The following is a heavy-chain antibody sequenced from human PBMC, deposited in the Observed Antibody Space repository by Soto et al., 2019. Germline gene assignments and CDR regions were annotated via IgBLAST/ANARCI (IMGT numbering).Heavy chain of an antibody. CDR1: GYTFSRYG. CDR2: INGNTGHT. V-gene: IGHV1-18*01. J-gene: IGHJ4*02. D-gene: IGHD6-25*01. Sequence: QVQLVQSGAEVREPGASVKVSCKTSGYTFSRYGITWVRQAPGQGLEWMGWINGNTGHTIYAMNLEDRLTIKTDTPTSTASMQLRSLKSADTAVYYCARDRKRDPLPYWGPGTLVTVSS. CDR3: ARDRKRDPLPY.